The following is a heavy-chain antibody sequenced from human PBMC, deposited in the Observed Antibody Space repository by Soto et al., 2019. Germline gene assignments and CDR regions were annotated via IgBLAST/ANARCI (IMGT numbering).Heavy chain of an antibody. V-gene: IGHV5-51*03. CDR2: IYPGDSDT. D-gene: IGHD6-25*01. J-gene: IGHJ3*02. CDR1: GYSFTSYW. Sequence: TGESLQISCKGSGYSFTSYWIGLLRQMPGKGLEWMGIIYPGDSDTRYSPSFQGQVTISADTSISTAYLQWSILKASVTAMYYCASRCADGGNPKPHDIWGRSTTVT. CDR3: ASRCADGGNPKPHDI.